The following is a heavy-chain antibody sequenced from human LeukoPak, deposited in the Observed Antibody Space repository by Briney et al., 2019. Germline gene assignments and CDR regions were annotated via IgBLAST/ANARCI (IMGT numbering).Heavy chain of an antibody. Sequence: ASVKVSCKASGGTFSSYAISWVRQAPGQGLEWMGGIIPIFGTANYAQKLQGRVTMTTDTSTSTAYMELRSLRSDDTAVYYCAREGFNRKYDYWGQGTLVTVSS. D-gene: IGHD2-15*01. CDR2: IIPIFGTA. CDR1: GGTFSSYA. V-gene: IGHV1-69*05. CDR3: AREGFNRKYDY. J-gene: IGHJ4*02.